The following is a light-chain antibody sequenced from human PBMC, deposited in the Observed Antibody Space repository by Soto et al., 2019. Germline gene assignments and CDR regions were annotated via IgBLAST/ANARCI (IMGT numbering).Light chain of an antibody. CDR1: SSDVGGYNY. CDR2: DVS. J-gene: IGLJ2*01. V-gene: IGLV2-14*03. Sequence: SLLTQPASVSGSPGQSITISCTGTSSDVGGYNYVSWYQQHPGKAPKLMIYDVSDRPSGVSNRFSGSKSGNTASLTISGLQAEDEADYYCSSYTTSSTVVFGGGTKVTVL. CDR3: SSYTTSSTVV.